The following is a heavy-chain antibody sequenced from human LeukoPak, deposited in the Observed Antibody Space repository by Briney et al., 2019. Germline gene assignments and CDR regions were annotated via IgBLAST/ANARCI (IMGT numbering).Heavy chain of an antibody. D-gene: IGHD3-3*01. Sequence: PGGSLRLSCVASGITFSRHWMKWVRQAPGKGLEWVANIKQDGSEKYYVDSVKGRFTISRDNAKNSLYLQMNSLRAEDTAVYYCAREGFWSGFFDYWGQGTLVTVSS. V-gene: IGHV3-7*01. CDR2: IKQDGSEK. CDR1: GITFSRHW. J-gene: IGHJ4*02. CDR3: AREGFWSGFFDY.